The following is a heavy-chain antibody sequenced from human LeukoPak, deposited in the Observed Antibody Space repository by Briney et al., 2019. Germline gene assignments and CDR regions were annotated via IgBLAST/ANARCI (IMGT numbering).Heavy chain of an antibody. Sequence: GSLRLSCAASGFTFSSYVMNWVRQAPGKGLEWVSVISGGGGSTYYADSVKGRFTTSRDNSKNTLFLQMNSLRAEDTAVYYCAKGGYCSSTSCYVGWFDPWGQGTLVTVSS. CDR3: AKGGYCSSTSCYVGWFDP. CDR2: ISGGGGST. CDR1: GFTFSSYV. J-gene: IGHJ5*02. D-gene: IGHD2-2*01. V-gene: IGHV3-23*01.